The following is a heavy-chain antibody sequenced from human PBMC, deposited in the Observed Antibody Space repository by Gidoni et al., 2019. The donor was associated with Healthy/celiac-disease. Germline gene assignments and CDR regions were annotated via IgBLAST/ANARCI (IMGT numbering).Heavy chain of an antibody. CDR2: LYTSGST. Sequence: QVQLQESGPGLVKPSQPLSLTCTVSGGSISSGSYYWNWIRQPAGKGLEWIGRLYTSGSTNYNPSLKSRVSISVDTSKNQFSLKLSSVTAADTAVYYCARGLDEYYYYYYGMDVWGQGTTVTVSS. CDR1: GGSISSGSYY. V-gene: IGHV4-61*02. J-gene: IGHJ6*02. CDR3: ARGLDEYYYYYYGMDV. D-gene: IGHD3-16*01.